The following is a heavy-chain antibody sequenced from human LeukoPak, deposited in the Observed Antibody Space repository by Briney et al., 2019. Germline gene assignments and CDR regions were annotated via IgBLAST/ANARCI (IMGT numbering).Heavy chain of an antibody. CDR2: FDPEDGDT. D-gene: IGHD5-18*01. Sequence: ASVKVSCKVSGYTLTELSMHWVRQAPGKGLEWMGGFDPEDGDTIYAQKFQGRVTMTEDTSTDTAYMELSSLRSEDTAVYYCAARQLWSSQYYVDYWGQGTLVTVSS. CDR1: GYTLTELS. V-gene: IGHV1-24*01. CDR3: AARQLWSSQYYVDY. J-gene: IGHJ4*02.